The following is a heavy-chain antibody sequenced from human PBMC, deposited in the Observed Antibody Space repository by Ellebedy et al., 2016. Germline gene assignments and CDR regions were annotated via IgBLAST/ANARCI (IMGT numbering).Heavy chain of an antibody. CDR2: ISYDGSNK. CDR3: ARVFRDSSSWYNYYYGMDV. V-gene: IGHV3-30*03. D-gene: IGHD6-13*01. J-gene: IGHJ6*02. CDR1: GFTFSSYG. Sequence: GESLKISCAASGFTFSSYGMHWVRQAPGKGLEWVAVISYDGSNKYYADSVKGRFTISRDNSKNTLYLQMNSLRAEDTAVYYCARVFRDSSSWYNYYYGMDVWGQGTTVTVSS.